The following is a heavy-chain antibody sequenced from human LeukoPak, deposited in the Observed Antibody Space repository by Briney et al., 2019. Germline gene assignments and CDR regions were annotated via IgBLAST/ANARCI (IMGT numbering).Heavy chain of an antibody. J-gene: IGHJ4*02. V-gene: IGHV3-66*01. Sequence: GGSLRLSCAASGFTVSRNYMTWVRQVLGKGLEWVSIIYSGGYTYYADSVKGRFIISTDNSKNTLYLQLNSLRAEDTAVYYCARDSSGRYDYWGQGTLVTVPS. D-gene: IGHD6-19*01. CDR1: GFTVSRNY. CDR2: IYSGGYT. CDR3: ARDSSGRYDY.